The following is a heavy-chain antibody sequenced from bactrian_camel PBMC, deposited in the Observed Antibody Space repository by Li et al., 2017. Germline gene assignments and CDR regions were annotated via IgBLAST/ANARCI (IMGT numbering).Heavy chain of an antibody. Sequence: QLVESGGGLVQPGGSLTLSCAASGFTFSSYWMYWVRQAPGKGLEWVSRLNSGGSTKNYADSVKGLFTISGDNARNTAYLQMNSLKPEDSAVYYCVRNLVDTAAPWGQGTQVTVS. CDR2: LNSGGSTK. CDR3: VRNLVDTAAP. V-gene: IGHV3S25*01. CDR1: GFTFSSYW. J-gene: IGHJ4*01.